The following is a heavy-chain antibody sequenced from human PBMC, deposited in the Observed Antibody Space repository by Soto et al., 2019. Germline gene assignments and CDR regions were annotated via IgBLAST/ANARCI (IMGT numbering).Heavy chain of an antibody. V-gene: IGHV4-30-2*01. Sequence: SETLSLTCAVSGGSISSGGYSWSWIRQPPGKGLEWIGYIYHSGSTYYNPSLKSRVTISVDRSKNQFSLKLSSVTAADTAVYYCARDRGTGWFDPWGQGTLVTVSS. J-gene: IGHJ5*02. CDR1: GGSISSGGYS. CDR2: IYHSGST. CDR3: ARDRGTGWFDP. D-gene: IGHD1-1*01.